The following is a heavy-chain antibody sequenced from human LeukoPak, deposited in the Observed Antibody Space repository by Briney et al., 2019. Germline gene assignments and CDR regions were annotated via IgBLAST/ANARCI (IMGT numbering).Heavy chain of an antibody. D-gene: IGHD2-15*01. CDR2: MNPNSGST. V-gene: IGHV1-8*03. CDR1: GYTFTTYD. J-gene: IGHJ6*03. CDR3: ARAGSSSLFYYYMDV. Sequence: ASVKVSCKASGYTFTTYDINWVRQATGQGLEWMGWMNPNSGSTGYAQKFQGRVTITRNTSINTAYMELSSLRSEDTAVYYCARAGSSSLFYYYMDVWGKGTMVTVSS.